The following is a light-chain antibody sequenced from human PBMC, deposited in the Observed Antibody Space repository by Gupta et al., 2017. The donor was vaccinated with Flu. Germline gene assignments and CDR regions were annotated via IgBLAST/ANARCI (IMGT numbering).Light chain of an antibody. Sequence: QSVLTQPPSVSGTPGQRVTISCSGSSSNIGSNTVNWYQQLPGTAPQLLMYSSNQRPSGVPDRFSGSKSGTSASLAISGLQSEDVADYYCAAWDDSLDGPMFGGGTKLTVL. J-gene: IGLJ3*02. CDR3: AAWDDSLDGPM. V-gene: IGLV1-44*01. CDR1: SSNIGSNT. CDR2: SSN.